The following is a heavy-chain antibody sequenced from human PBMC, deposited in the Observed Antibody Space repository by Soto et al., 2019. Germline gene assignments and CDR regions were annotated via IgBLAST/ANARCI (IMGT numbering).Heavy chain of an antibody. Sequence: ASVKVSCKASGYTFTSYGISWVRQAPGQRLEWMGWINAGNGNTKYSQKFQGRVTITRDTSASTAYMELSSLRSEDTAVYYCARDGDYGDSDYWGQGTLVTVSS. CDR1: GYTFTSYG. D-gene: IGHD4-17*01. CDR2: INAGNGNT. J-gene: IGHJ4*02. V-gene: IGHV1-3*01. CDR3: ARDGDYGDSDY.